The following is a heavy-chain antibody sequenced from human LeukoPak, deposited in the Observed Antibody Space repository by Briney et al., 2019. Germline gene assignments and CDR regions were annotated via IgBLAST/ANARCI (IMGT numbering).Heavy chain of an antibody. D-gene: IGHD2-2*01. CDR3: AHGSMYQLDY. CDR1: GFTFSSYW. J-gene: IGHJ4*02. Sequence: GGSLRLSCAASGFTFSSYWMHWVRQAPGKGLEWVSGIIGGAGGTYYADSVKGRFTISRDNAKNTLYLQMNSLRAEDTAVYYCAHGSMYQLDYWGQGTLVTVSS. V-gene: IGHV3-23*01. CDR2: IIGGAGGT.